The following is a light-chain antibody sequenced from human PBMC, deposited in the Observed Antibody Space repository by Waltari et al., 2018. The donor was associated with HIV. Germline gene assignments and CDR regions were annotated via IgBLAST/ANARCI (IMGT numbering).Light chain of an antibody. V-gene: IGKV1-33*01. CDR3: QQYANVPPIT. J-gene: IGKJ5*01. CDR1: QDITNL. Sequence: DIRMTQSPSSLSASVGDRVTITCQASQDITNLLNWYQQKPGTAPKLLIYDASNWEVGVSSRFSGSGSGTTFRFTITSLQPEDVGTYYCQQYANVPPITFGQGTRVEIK. CDR2: DAS.